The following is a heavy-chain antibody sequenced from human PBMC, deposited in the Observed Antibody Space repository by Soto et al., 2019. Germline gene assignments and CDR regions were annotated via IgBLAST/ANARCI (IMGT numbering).Heavy chain of an antibody. D-gene: IGHD4-17*01. CDR3: ARDHRWGYEYGDYGDS. Sequence: EVYLVESGGGVVRPGGSLRLSCAASGFGFDEYGMSWVRQGPRKGLEWVSTINRHGDSTGYADSVKGRFTISRDNAKKSLYLHMNGLRAEDTAFYYCARDHRWGYEYGDYGDSWGQGTLVTVSS. V-gene: IGHV3-20*04. J-gene: IGHJ4*02. CDR1: GFGFDEYG. CDR2: INRHGDST.